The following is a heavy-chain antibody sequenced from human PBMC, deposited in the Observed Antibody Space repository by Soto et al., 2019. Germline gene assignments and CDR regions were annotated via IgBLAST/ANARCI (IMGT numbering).Heavy chain of an antibody. CDR3: ARGRGYSYGPTIMDV. J-gene: IGHJ6*02. CDR2: ISSSGSTI. D-gene: IGHD5-18*01. Sequence: PGGSLRLSCAASGFTFSSYEMNWVRQAPGKGLEWVSYISSSGSTIYYADSVKGRFTISRDNAKNSLYLQMNSPRAEDTAVYYCARGRGYSYGPTIMDVWGQGTTVTVSS. V-gene: IGHV3-48*03. CDR1: GFTFSSYE.